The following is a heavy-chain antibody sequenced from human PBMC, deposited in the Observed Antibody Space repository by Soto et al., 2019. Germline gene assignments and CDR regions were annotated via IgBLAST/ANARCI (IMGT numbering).Heavy chain of an antibody. J-gene: IGHJ3*02. CDR3: ARLRSTTLGGGDAFDT. CDR1: RFTFSTYW. V-gene: IGHV3-74*03. D-gene: IGHD4-17*01. Sequence: EVQLVESGGGLVQPGGSLRLSCAASRFTFSTYWMHWVRQVPGKGLVWVSRINSDGSGTTYADSVKGRFTISRDNAKNTLYLQMNSLRAEDTAVYYCARLRSTTLGGGDAFDTWGQGTMVTVSS. CDR2: INSDGSGT.